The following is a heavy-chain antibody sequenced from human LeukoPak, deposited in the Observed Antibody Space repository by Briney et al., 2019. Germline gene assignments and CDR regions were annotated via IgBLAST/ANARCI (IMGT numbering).Heavy chain of an antibody. V-gene: IGHV4-39*07. CDR3: ARGLGLRLGELASRFDP. CDR1: GGSISTSNYY. CDR2: INHSGST. J-gene: IGHJ5*02. D-gene: IGHD3-16*01. Sequence: SETLSLTCTVSGGSISTSNYYWGWIRQPPGKGLEWIGEINHSGSTNYNPSLKSRVTISVDTSKNQFSLKLNSVTAADTAVYYCARGLGLRLGELASRFDPWGQGTLVTVSS.